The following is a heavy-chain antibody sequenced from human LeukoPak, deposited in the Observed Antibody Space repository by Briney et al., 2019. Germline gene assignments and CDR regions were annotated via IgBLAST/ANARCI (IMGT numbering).Heavy chain of an antibody. J-gene: IGHJ4*02. CDR2: INHSGST. V-gene: IGHV4-39*07. CDR3: ARNGYADLDY. Sequence: SETLSLTCTVSGGSISSSSYYWGWIRQPPGKGLEWIGEINHSGSTNYNPSLKSRVTISVDTSKNQFSLKLSSVTAADTAVYYCARNGYADLDYWGQRTLVTVSS. D-gene: IGHD5-18*01. CDR1: GGSISSSSYY.